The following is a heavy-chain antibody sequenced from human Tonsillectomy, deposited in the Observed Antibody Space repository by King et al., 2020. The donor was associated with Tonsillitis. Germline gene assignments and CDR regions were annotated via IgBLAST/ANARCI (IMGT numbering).Heavy chain of an antibody. CDR1: GFTFNSYS. J-gene: IGHJ4*02. D-gene: IGHD4/OR15-4a*01. CDR2: ISYDGSNK. Sequence: VQLVESGGGVVQPGKSLRLSCASSGFTFNSYSMHWVRQAPGKGLEWVAVISYDGSNKDSADSVKGRFTISRDNYKNTLYLQMNSLRGDDTAMYYCARDATYGAAPIFLDYWGQGTRVTVSS. V-gene: IGHV3-30*04. CDR3: ARDATYGAAPIFLDY.